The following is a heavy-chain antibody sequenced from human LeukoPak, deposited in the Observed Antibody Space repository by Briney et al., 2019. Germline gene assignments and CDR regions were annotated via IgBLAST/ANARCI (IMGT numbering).Heavy chain of an antibody. CDR1: GLTFSSYG. CDR3: AKARRHYDILTGYEY. D-gene: IGHD3-9*01. J-gene: IGHJ4*02. CDR2: IWYDGSNK. V-gene: IGHV3-33*06. Sequence: GGTLRLSCAASGLTFSSYGMHWVRQAPGKGLEWVAVIWYDGSNKYYADSVKGRFTISRDNSKNTLNLQTNSLRAEDTAVYYCAKARRHYDILTGYEYWGQGTLVTVSS.